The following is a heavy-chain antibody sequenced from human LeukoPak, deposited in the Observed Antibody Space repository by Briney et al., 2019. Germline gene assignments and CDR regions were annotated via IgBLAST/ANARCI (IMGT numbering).Heavy chain of an antibody. Sequence: GASVKVSCKASGYTFTSYGISWVRQAPGQGLEWMGWISAYNGNTNYAQKLQGRVTMTTDTSTSTAYMELRSLRSDDTAVYYCARDYPLNYYYGSGSYYSNWFDPWGQGTLVTVSS. V-gene: IGHV1-18*04. CDR3: ARDYPLNYYYGSGSYYSNWFDP. D-gene: IGHD3-10*01. J-gene: IGHJ5*02. CDR2: ISAYNGNT. CDR1: GYTFTSYG.